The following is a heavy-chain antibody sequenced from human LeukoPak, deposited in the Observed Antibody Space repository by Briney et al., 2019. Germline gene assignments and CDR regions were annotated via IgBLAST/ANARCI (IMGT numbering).Heavy chain of an antibody. V-gene: IGHV4-39*01. CDR2: IYYSGST. CDR3: ARLYYDSSGYYQICYFDY. J-gene: IGHJ4*02. CDR1: GGSISSGGYY. D-gene: IGHD3-22*01. Sequence: SETLSLTCTVSGGSISSGGYYWSWIRQPPGKGLEWIGSIYYSGSTYYNPSLKSRVTISVDTSKNQFSLNLSSVTAADTAVYYCARLYYDSSGYYQICYFDYWGQGTLVTVSS.